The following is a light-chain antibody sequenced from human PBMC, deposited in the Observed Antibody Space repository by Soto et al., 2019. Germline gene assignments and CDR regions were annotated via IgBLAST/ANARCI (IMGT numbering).Light chain of an antibody. CDR1: SSNIGKGYD. Sequence: QSLLTHPPSVSWAPGDRFIISFTGSSSNIGKGYDVNWYQHIPGTAPRLLIHGNHNRPSWVPGRFSGSKSGTSASLAITGLQAEDEADYYCQSYDNRMSRLLFGGGTKVTVL. CDR2: GNH. J-gene: IGLJ2*01. CDR3: QSYDNRMSRLL. V-gene: IGLV1-40*01.